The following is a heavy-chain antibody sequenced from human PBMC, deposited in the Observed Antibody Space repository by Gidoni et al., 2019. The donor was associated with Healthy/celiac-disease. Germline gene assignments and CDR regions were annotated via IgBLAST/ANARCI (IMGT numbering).Heavy chain of an antibody. Sequence: QVQLQQWGAGLLKPSGTLSLTCAVYGGSFSGYYWSWIRQPPGKGLEWIGEINHSGSTNYNPSLKSRVTISVDTSKNQFSLKLSSVTAADTAVYYCARSGYYGSGSYYNWGQGTLVTVSS. CDR1: GGSFSGYY. D-gene: IGHD3-10*01. CDR3: ARSGYYGSGSYYN. CDR2: INHSGST. J-gene: IGHJ4*02. V-gene: IGHV4-34*01.